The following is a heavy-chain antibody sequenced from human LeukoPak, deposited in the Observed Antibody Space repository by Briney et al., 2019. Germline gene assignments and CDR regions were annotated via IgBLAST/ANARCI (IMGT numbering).Heavy chain of an antibody. J-gene: IGHJ4*02. V-gene: IGHV4-59*01. CDR2: IYYSGST. D-gene: IGHD3-22*01. CDR1: GGSISSYY. Sequence: SETLSLTCTVSGGSISSYYWSWIRQPPGKGLGWIGYIYYSGSTNYNPSLKSRVTISVDTSKNQFSLKLSSVTAADTAVYYCARGGYYDSSGYYEVLGYWGQGTLVTVSS. CDR3: ARGGYYDSSGYYEVLGY.